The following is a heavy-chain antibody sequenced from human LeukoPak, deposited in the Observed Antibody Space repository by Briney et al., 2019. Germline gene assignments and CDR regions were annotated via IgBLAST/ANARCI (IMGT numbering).Heavy chain of an antibody. D-gene: IGHD4-17*01. Sequence: SGPTLVNPTETLTLTCTVSGFSLSNARIGVSWIRQPPGKALEWLAHIFSTDEKSYSTSLKSRLTISKDTSKGQVVLTMTNMDPVDTATYYCARIKNGYGDFFPFDYWGQGTLVTVSS. CDR2: IFSTDEK. V-gene: IGHV2-26*01. CDR1: GFSLSNARIG. J-gene: IGHJ4*02. CDR3: ARIKNGYGDFFPFDY.